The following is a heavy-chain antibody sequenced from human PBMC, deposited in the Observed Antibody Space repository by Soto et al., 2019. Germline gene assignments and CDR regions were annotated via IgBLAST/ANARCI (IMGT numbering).Heavy chain of an antibody. J-gene: IGHJ5*02. D-gene: IGHD2-15*01. CDR3: ARGRHCIDARSKGHANIGFDP. CDR1: GGSISSDY. V-gene: IGHV4-59*01. Sequence: ETLSLTCSVSGGSISSDYWSWIRRAPGKGLEWIGHLYYSGTTKYNPALRSRVTMSLDTSRNRFSLKLNSVTAADTAVYYCARGRHCIDARSKGHANIGFDPWGQGTLVTVSS. CDR2: LYYSGTT.